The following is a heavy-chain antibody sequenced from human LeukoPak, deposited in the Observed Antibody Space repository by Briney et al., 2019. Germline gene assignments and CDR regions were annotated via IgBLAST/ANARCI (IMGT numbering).Heavy chain of an antibody. J-gene: IGHJ6*02. V-gene: IGHV1-69*01. Sequence: EASVKVSCKASGGTFSSYAISWVRQAPGQGLEWMGGIIPIFGTENYAQKFQGRVTITADESTSTAYMELSSLRSEDTAVYYCARDYGSGWSYYYGMDVWGQGTTVTVSS. CDR2: IIPIFGTE. D-gene: IGHD6-19*01. CDR1: GGTFSSYA. CDR3: ARDYGSGWSYYYGMDV.